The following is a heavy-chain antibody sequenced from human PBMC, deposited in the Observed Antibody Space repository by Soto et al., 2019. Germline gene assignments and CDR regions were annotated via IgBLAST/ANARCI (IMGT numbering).Heavy chain of an antibody. CDR3: AKMAYFGDPPGGDF. CDR2: IIGSGATR. V-gene: IGHV3-23*01. J-gene: IGHJ4*02. Sequence: GGSLRLSCTGSGFTFRTAAMAWVRQAPGKGPEWVANIIGSGATRNYADAVRGRFTISRDNSRNTLYLYMDSLGTDDTAVYHCAKMAYFGDPPGGDFWGQGTLVTVSS. CDR1: GFTFRTAA. D-gene: IGHD3-10*01.